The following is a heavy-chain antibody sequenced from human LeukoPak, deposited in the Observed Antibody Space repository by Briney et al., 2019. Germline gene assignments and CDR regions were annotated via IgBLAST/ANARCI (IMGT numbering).Heavy chain of an antibody. CDR3: ATVGYYYYYDMDV. V-gene: IGHV5-10-1*01. Sequence: GESLRISCKGSGYTFTNYWTSWVRQMPGKGLEWMGRIDPSDSYSNYSPSFQGHVTISADKSISTAYLQWSSLKASDTAMYYCATVGYYYYYDMDVWGQGTTVTVSS. J-gene: IGHJ6*02. CDR1: GYTFTNYW. CDR2: IDPSDSYS. D-gene: IGHD2-2*01.